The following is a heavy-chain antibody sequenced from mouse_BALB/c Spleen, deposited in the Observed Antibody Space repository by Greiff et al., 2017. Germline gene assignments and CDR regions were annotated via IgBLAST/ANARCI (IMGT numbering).Heavy chain of an antibody. CDR2: ISSGGSYT. Sequence: DAKLVESGGDLVKPGGSLKLSCAASGFTFSSYGMSWVRQTPDKRLEWVATISSGGSYTYYPDSVKGRFTISRDNAKNTLYLQMSSLKSEDTAMYYCARPLYYYGSRKNWYFDVWGAGTTVTVSS. V-gene: IGHV5-6*02. CDR3: ARPLYYYGSRKNWYFDV. D-gene: IGHD1-1*01. J-gene: IGHJ1*01. CDR1: GFTFSSYG.